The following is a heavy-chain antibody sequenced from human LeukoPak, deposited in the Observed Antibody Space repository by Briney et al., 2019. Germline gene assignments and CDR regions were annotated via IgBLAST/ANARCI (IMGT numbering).Heavy chain of an antibody. CDR1: GYTLTELS. D-gene: IGHD1-26*01. V-gene: IGHV1-24*01. J-gene: IGHJ5*02. CDR3: ATSGSYFIVGWFDP. Sequence: ASVKVSCKVSGYTLTELSMHWVRQAPGKGLEWRGGFDPEDGETIYAQKFQGRVTMTEDTSTDTAYMELSNLRSEDTAVYYCATSGSYFIVGWFDPWGQGTLVTVSS. CDR2: FDPEDGET.